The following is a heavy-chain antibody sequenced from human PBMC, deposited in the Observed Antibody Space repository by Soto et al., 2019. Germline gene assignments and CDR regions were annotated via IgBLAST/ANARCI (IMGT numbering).Heavy chain of an antibody. CDR3: GRHLTMGWFQANYFDY. Sequence: QLQLQESGPGLVKPSETLSLTCTVSGGSISSSSYYWGWIRQPPGKGLAWIGSIYYSGSTYYNPSLKSRVTISVDESKNQFSLKLSSVTAADTAVYYCGRHLTMGWFQANYFDYWGQGTLVTVSS. CDR2: IYYSGST. V-gene: IGHV4-39*01. D-gene: IGHD3-10*01. J-gene: IGHJ4*02. CDR1: GGSISSSSYY.